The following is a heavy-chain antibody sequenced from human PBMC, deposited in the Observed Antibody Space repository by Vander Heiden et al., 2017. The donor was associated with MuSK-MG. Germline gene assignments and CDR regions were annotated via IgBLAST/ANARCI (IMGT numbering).Heavy chain of an antibody. D-gene: IGHD2-2*01. CDR1: GFTFSSYS. V-gene: IGHV3-21*01. CDR2: ISSSSSYI. Sequence: EVQLVESGGGLVKPGGSLSLSCAASGFTFSSYSMDWVRQAPGKGLEWVSSISSSSSYIYYADSVKGRFTISRDNAKNSLYLQMNSLRAEDTAVYYCARPHFHRGDQRRGSGYMDVWGKGTTVTVSS. J-gene: IGHJ6*03. CDR3: ARPHFHRGDQRRGSGYMDV.